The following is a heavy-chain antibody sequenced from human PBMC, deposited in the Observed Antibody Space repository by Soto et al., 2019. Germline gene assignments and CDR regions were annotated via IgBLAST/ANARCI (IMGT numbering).Heavy chain of an antibody. D-gene: IGHD6-19*01. CDR2: ISAYDGNT. CDR1: GYTFTSYG. J-gene: IGHJ6*02. CDR3: AREGIAVAGTDYYYGMDV. V-gene: IGHV1-18*04. Sequence: GASVKVSCKASGYTFTSYGISWVRQAPGQGLEWMGWISAYDGNTNYAQKLQGRVTMTTDTSTSTAYMELRSLRSDDTAVYYCAREGIAVAGTDYYYGMDVWGQGTTVTVSS.